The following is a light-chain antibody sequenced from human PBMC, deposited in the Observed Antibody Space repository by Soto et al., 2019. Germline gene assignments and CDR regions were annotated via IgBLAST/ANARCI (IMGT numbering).Light chain of an antibody. V-gene: IGLV2-8*01. CDR3: SSDAGSNKYV. J-gene: IGLJ1*01. CDR2: EVA. Sequence: QSVLTQPPSASGSPGQSVTISCTGTSSDVGAYNYVSWYQQHPGKAPKLMIYEVAKRPSGVPDRFSGSKSGNTASLTVSGLQAEDEADYFCSSDAGSNKYVFGTGTKLTAL. CDR1: SSDVGAYNY.